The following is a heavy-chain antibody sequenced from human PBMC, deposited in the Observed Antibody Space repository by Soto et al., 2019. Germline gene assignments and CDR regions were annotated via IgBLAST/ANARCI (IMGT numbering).Heavy chain of an antibody. CDR1: GGTFSSYT. D-gene: IGHD2-15*01. CDR3: ARLGSGGSWPPDY. V-gene: IGHV1-69*02. CDR2: IIPILGIA. J-gene: IGHJ4*02. Sequence: QVQLVQSGAEVKKPGSSVKVSCNASGGTFSSYTISWLRQAPGQGCEWMGRIIPILGIANYAQKFQGRVTITADKSTSTAYMELSSLRSEDTAVYYCARLGSGGSWPPDYWGQGTLVTVSS.